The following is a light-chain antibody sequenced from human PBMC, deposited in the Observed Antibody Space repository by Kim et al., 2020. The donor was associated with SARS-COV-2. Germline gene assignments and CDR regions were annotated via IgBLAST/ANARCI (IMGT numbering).Light chain of an antibody. Sequence: DIQLTQSPSTLSASVGDRVTITCRASQGISSWLAWYQQKPGKAPKLLIYDASSLESGVPSRFSGSGSGTEFTLTISSLQPDDVATYYCQQDNNCPWTFGQGTKVDIK. CDR1: QGISSW. J-gene: IGKJ1*01. CDR2: DAS. V-gene: IGKV1-5*01. CDR3: QQDNNCPWT.